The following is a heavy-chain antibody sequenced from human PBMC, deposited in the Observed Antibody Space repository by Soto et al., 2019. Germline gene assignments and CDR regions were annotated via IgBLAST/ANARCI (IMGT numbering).Heavy chain of an antibody. CDR1: GLTFSTSW. CDR2: IKHDGSDQ. V-gene: IGHV3-7*01. CDR3: ARVPSTSSWYYYFDN. J-gene: IGHJ4*02. Sequence: LRLSCAASGLTFSTSWMSWVRQAPGKGLEWVANIKHDGSDQYYADSVRGRFTISRDNAKNSLYLQMNSLRAEDTAVYYCARVPSTSSWYYYFDNWGQGTLVTVSS. D-gene: IGHD6-13*01.